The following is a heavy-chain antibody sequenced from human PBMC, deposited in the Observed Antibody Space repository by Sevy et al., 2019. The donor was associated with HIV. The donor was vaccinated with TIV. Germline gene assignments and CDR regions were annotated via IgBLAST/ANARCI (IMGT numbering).Heavy chain of an antibody. J-gene: IGHJ4*02. Sequence: ASVKVSCKASGYTFTSYAMHWVRQAPGQRLEWMGWINAGNGNRKYSQKFQGRVTITRDTSASTAYMELSSLRSEDTAVYYCARGLAGTTYKTLRDWGQGTLVTVSS. D-gene: IGHD1-7*01. CDR3: ARGLAGTTYKTLRD. V-gene: IGHV1-3*01. CDR1: GYTFTSYA. CDR2: INAGNGNR.